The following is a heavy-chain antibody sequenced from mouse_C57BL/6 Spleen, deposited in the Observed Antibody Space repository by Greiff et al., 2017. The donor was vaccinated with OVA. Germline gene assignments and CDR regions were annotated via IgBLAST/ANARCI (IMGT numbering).Heavy chain of an antibody. CDR2: INYDGSST. D-gene: IGHD1-1*01. Sequence: EVKVEESEGGLVQPGSSMKLSCTASGFTFSDYYMAWVRQVPEKGLEWVANINYDGSSTYYLDSLKSRFIISRDNAKNILYLQMSSLKSEDTATYYCARDRYYGSSYYFDYWGQGTTLTVSS. CDR3: ARDRYYGSSYYFDY. CDR1: GFTFSDYY. V-gene: IGHV5-16*01. J-gene: IGHJ2*01.